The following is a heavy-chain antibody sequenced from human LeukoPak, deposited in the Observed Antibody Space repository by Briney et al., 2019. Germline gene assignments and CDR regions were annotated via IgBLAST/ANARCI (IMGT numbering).Heavy chain of an antibody. D-gene: IGHD3-16*01. J-gene: IGHJ4*02. V-gene: IGHV1-69*04. CDR2: IIPILGIA. CDR3: SQDGGRSTHY. Sequence: SVKVSCKASGCTFSSYAISWVRQAPGQGLEWMGRIIPILGIANYAQKFQGRVTITADKSTSTAYMELSSLRSEDTAVYYCSQDGGRSTHYWGQGTLVTVSS. CDR1: GCTFSSYA.